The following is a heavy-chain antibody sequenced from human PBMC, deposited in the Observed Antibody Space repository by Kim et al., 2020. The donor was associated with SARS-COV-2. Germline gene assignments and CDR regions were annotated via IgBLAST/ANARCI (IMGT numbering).Heavy chain of an antibody. J-gene: IGHJ4*02. CDR2: ISGSGGST. D-gene: IGHD4-17*01. CDR3: AKEPEDYGDNGDSAPGY. Sequence: GGSLRLSCAASGFTFSSYAMSWVRQAPGKGLEWVSAISGSGGSTYYADSVKGRFTISRDNSKNTLYLQMNSLRAEDTAVYYCAKEPEDYGDNGDSAPGYWGQGTPVTVSS. CDR1: GFTFSSYA. V-gene: IGHV3-23*01.